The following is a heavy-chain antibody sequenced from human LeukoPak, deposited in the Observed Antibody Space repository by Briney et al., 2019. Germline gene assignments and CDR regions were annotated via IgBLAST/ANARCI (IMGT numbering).Heavy chain of an antibody. D-gene: IGHD5-24*01. J-gene: IGHJ6*02. CDR1: GFTFSSYG. V-gene: IGHV3-33*01. Sequence: GGSLRLSCAASGFTFSSYGMHWVRQAPGKGLEWVAVIWYDGSNKYYADSVKGRFTISRDNSKNTPYLQMNSLRAEDTAVYYCARWLQSYYYYGMDVWGQGTTVTVSS. CDR3: ARWLQSYYYYGMDV. CDR2: IWYDGSNK.